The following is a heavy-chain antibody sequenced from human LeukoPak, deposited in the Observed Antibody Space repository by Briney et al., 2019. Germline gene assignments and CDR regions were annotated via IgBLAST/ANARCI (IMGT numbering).Heavy chain of an antibody. CDR1: GFRFSSYA. CDR3: AKVDTNTMLRGVTFDY. J-gene: IGHJ4*02. Sequence: GGSLRLSYAASGFRFSSYAMSWVRQAPGKGLEWVSGISGSGDSTYYGDSVKGRFTISRDNSKNTLYLQMNSLRAEDTAVYFCAKVDTNTMLRGVTFDYWGQGTLVTVSS. V-gene: IGHV3-23*01. CDR2: ISGSGDST. D-gene: IGHD3-10*01.